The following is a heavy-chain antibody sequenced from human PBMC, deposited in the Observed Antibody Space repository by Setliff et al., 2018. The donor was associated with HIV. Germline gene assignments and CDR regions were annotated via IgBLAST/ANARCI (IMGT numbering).Heavy chain of an antibody. J-gene: IGHJ6*03. CDR3: AREVVVAGVHYYNMDV. CDR1: GYTFSSNA. D-gene: IGHD2-15*01. V-gene: IGHV7-4-1*02. Sequence: ASVKVSCKASGYTFSSNALNWVRQAPGQGLEWMGWINTNTGNPTYAQGFTGRFVFSLDTSVSTAYLQISSLKAEDTAVYYCAREVVVAGVHYYNMDVWGKGTTVTVS. CDR2: INTNTGNP.